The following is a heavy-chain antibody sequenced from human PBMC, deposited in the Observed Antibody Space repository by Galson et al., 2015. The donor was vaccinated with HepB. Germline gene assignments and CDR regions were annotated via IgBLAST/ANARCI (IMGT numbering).Heavy chain of an antibody. CDR1: GFALSDYA. CDR2: ISSDGSIK. J-gene: IGHJ3*01. D-gene: IGHD2-15*01. CDR3: ARDYGSYSGGGWYSVAFDF. V-gene: IGHV3-30-3*01. Sequence: SLRLSCAASGFALSDYAMHWVRQAPGKGLEWMAVISSDGSIKHYADSVKGRFTISRANSKNTLYLEMNSLRAEDAAVYYCARDYGSYSGGGWYSVAFDFWGRGTMVTVSS.